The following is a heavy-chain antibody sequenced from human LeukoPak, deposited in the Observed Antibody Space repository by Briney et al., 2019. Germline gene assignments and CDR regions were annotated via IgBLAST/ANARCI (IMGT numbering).Heavy chain of an antibody. CDR2: INAGNGNT. V-gene: IGHV1-3*01. D-gene: IGHD6-13*01. J-gene: IGHJ6*03. CDR3: ARGRIIAAAPADLDYYYYYMDV. Sequence: ASVKVSCKASGYTFTNYAMHWVRQAPGQRLEWMGWINAGNGNTKYSQKFQGRVTITRDTSASTAYMELSSLRSEDTAVYYCARGRIIAAAPADLDYYYYYMDVWGKGTTVTVSS. CDR1: GYTFTNYA.